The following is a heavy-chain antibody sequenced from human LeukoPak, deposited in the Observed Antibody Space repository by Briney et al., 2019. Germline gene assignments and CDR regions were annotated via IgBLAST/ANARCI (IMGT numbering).Heavy chain of an antibody. CDR2: ISYDGSNE. Sequence: PGRSLRLSCAASEFTFSSYAMHWVRQAPGKGLEWVAVISYDGSNEYYADSVKGRFTISRDNPRNTLYLQMNSLRADDTAIYYCAREIVAAIGFDYWGQGTLVTVSS. J-gene: IGHJ4*02. V-gene: IGHV3-30*04. CDR3: AREIVAAIGFDY. D-gene: IGHD5-12*01. CDR1: EFTFSSYA.